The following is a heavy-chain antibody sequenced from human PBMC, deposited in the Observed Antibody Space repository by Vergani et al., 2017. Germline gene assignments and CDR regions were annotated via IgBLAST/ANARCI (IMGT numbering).Heavy chain of an antibody. J-gene: IGHJ4*02. Sequence: VQLVESGGVVVQPGGSLRLSCAASGFTFDDFAMHWVRQVPGKRLEWVSLITWDGGTVYYADSVKGRFVISRDNNKNSLFLQMNDLKPEDSALYYCAKDKTGSNWHYFDSWGQGTLVTVTS. CDR1: GFTFDDFA. CDR3: AKDKTGSNWHYFDS. V-gene: IGHV3-43D*03. CDR2: ITWDGGTV. D-gene: IGHD4-11*01.